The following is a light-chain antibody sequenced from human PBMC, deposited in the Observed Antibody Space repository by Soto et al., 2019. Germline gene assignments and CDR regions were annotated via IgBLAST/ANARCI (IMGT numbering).Light chain of an antibody. CDR3: QHYNNLPLT. J-gene: IGKJ4*01. V-gene: IGKV1-33*01. Sequence: DIQMTQSPSSLSASVGDRVTIACQASQNIYNYLNWYQLKPGKAPQVLILDASDLDTGVASRFSGSGYGTGFSLSINNLQPEDVGTYSCQHYNNLPLTFGGGTTVEI. CDR2: DAS. CDR1: QNIYNY.